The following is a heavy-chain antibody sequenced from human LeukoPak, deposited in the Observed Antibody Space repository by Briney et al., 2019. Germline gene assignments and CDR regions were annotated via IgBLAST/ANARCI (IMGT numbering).Heavy chain of an antibody. D-gene: IGHD3-10*01. J-gene: IGHJ4*02. Sequence: GGSLRLSCVAAGFNFGNYWMHWVRQAPGKEPVCISRITGDGSSTVYADPVTGRFTISRDNARNTLYLQMDSLRAEDTAVYYCARDYYGSIGYWGQGTLVTVSS. CDR1: GFNFGNYW. CDR2: ITGDGSST. CDR3: ARDYYGSIGY. V-gene: IGHV3-74*01.